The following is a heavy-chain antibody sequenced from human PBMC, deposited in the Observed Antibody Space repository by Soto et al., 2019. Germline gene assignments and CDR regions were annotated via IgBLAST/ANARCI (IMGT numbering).Heavy chain of an antibody. CDR3: ARDRRKGVEIVDKMTSHYSYYGRDV. D-gene: IGHD5-12*01. CDR2: ISANNGDR. Sequence: SVKVSCKASAYIFTNYSISWVRQAPGQGLEWMGWISANNGDRKFAQKLQGRVTMTADTSTSTAYMELRSLTSDDTAVYYCARDRRKGVEIVDKMTSHYSYYGRDVCGQ. V-gene: IGHV1-18*01. CDR1: AYIFTNYS. J-gene: IGHJ6*02.